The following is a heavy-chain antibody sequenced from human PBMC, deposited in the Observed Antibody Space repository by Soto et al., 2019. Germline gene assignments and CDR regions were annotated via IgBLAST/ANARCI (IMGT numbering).Heavy chain of an antibody. CDR3: VDGMGGWPH. Sequence: XGSLRLSCSVSGVTCSNHWMHWVCQAPGKGLVWVSRIIGDGTNTFYADSVRGRFTISRDNAKNTLYLEMSSLRAEDTAVYYCVDGMGGWPHWGQGALVTVPQ. CDR2: IIGDGTNT. V-gene: IGHV3-74*01. J-gene: IGHJ4*02. D-gene: IGHD6-19*01. CDR1: GVTCSNHW.